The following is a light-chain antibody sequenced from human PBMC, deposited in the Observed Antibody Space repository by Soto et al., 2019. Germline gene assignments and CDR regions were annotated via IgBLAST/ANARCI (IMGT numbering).Light chain of an antibody. CDR1: QSISTF. J-gene: IGKJ1*01. CDR2: AAS. CDR3: QQSYTSPRT. V-gene: IGKV1-39*01. Sequence: DIQMTQSPSSLSASVGDRVSVTCRASQSISTFLNWYQQRPGEAPKLLIYAASSLQSGVPSRFSGSGSGADFTLTIGSLQPEDCATYYCQQSYTSPRTFGKGTKVEVK.